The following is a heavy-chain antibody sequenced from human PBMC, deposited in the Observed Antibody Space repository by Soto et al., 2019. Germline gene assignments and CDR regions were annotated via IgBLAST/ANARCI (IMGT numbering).Heavy chain of an antibody. V-gene: IGHV1-18*01. D-gene: IGHD2-8*02. CDR3: ARASRGVYCTADSCYSDF. CDR1: GYTFRNHG. J-gene: IGHJ4*02. Sequence: QVQLVQSGPEVKKPGASVKVSCKASGYTFRNHGITWVRQAPGQGLEWVGWISPYSGETNYVQKFQDRVTVTTDTSTSTVYMELRGLRSDDTAVFYCARASRGVYCTADSCYSDFWGQGTLVTVSS. CDR2: ISPYSGET.